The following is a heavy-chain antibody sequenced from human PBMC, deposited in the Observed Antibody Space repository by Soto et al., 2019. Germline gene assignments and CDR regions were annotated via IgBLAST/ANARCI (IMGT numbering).Heavy chain of an antibody. J-gene: IGHJ5*02. V-gene: IGHV3-23*01. D-gene: IGHD3-16*01. CDR3: SKCSGLGDA. Sequence: EVQLLESGGGLVQPGGSLRLSCVASGFDFSSNSMTWARQAPGKGLEWVGGISRGGDTTFYRDSVKGRFTISRDISKNTLFLQMNSLRVEDTATYFCSKCSGLGDAWGQGTLVTVSS. CDR2: ISRGGDTT. CDR1: GFDFSSNS.